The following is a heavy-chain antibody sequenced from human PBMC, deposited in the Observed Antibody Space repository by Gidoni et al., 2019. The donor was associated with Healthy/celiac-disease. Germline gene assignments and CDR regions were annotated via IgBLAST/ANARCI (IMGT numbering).Heavy chain of an antibody. CDR2: ISGSGGST. Sequence: EVQLVESGGGLVQPGGSLRLSCAASGFTFSSYAMSWVRQAPGKGLEWVSAISGSGGSTYYADSVKGRFTISRDNSKNTLYLQMNSLRAEDTAVYYCAKLWDYGDYYYYGMDVWGQGTTVTVSS. J-gene: IGHJ6*02. CDR1: GFTFSSYA. V-gene: IGHV3-23*04. CDR3: AKLWDYGDYYYYGMDV. D-gene: IGHD4-17*01.